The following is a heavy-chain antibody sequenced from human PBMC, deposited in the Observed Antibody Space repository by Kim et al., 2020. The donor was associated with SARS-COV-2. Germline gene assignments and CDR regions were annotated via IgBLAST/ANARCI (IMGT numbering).Heavy chain of an antibody. V-gene: IGHV1-18*01. CDR3: ARDRRVRGFSLDDYYTMDV. J-gene: IGHJ6*02. Sequence: ASVKVSCKASGYTFATYGITWVRQAPGQGLEWMGWISSYNDNRNYAQKFKGRLTMTTDTSTSRAYMELRSLRSDDTAVYYCARDRRVRGFSLDDYYTMDVWGQGTTVTVSS. CDR2: ISSYNDNR. D-gene: IGHD3-10*01. CDR1: GYTFATYG.